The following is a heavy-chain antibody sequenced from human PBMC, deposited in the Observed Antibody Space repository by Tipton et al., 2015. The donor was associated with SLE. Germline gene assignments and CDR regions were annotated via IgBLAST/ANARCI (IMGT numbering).Heavy chain of an antibody. CDR2: IFFSGIT. Sequence: TLSLTCTVSGGSISTYNYYWAWIRQPPGKGLEWIGSIFFSGITYYNPSLKSRVTLSVDTSKNQLSLDLNSVTAADTAFYYCARLVTWTCGGDCSHFDSWGQGILVTVSS. CDR1: GGSISTYNYY. CDR3: ARLVTWTCGGDCSHFDS. V-gene: IGHV4-39*01. D-gene: IGHD2-21*01. J-gene: IGHJ4*02.